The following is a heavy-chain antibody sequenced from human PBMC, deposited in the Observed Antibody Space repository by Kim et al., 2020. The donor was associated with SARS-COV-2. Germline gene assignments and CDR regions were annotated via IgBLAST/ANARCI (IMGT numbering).Heavy chain of an antibody. J-gene: IGHJ6*02. CDR2: IYYSGST. Sequence: SETLSLTCTVSGGSISSGDYYWSWIRQPPGKGLEWIGYIYYSGSTYYNPSLKSRVTISVDTSKNQFSLKLSSVTAADTAVYYCARDTATGSIFGVVTQTDYYYGMDVWGQGTTVTVSS. D-gene: IGHD3-3*01. CDR1: GGSISSGDYY. CDR3: ARDTATGSIFGVVTQTDYYYGMDV. V-gene: IGHV4-30-4*01.